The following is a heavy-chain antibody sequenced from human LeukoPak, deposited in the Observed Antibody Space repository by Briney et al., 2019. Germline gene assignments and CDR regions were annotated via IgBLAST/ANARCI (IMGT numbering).Heavy chain of an antibody. J-gene: IGHJ4*02. Sequence: GGSLRLSCAASGVSFSNYWMAWVRQAPGKGLEWVANIKEDGSEKHYVDSVKGRFSISRDNAKNSLFLQMDSLRVEDTAVYYCAREKANTNSWYDSFDYWGQGTLVTVSS. D-gene: IGHD6-13*01. CDR3: AREKANTNSWYDSFDY. CDR2: IKEDGSEK. CDR1: GVSFSNYW. V-gene: IGHV3-7*01.